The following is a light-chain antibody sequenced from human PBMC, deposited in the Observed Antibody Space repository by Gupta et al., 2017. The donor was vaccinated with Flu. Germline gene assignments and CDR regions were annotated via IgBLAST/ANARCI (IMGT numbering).Light chain of an antibody. J-gene: IGLJ2*01. CDR1: ALPKQY. CDR2: KDS. CDR3: QSADSSGTYVV. V-gene: IGLV3-25*02. Sequence: SYELPQPPSVSVSPAQTARITCSGDALPKQYAYWYQQKPGQAPVLVIYKDSERPSGIPERFSGSSSGTTVTLTISGVQAEDEADYYCQSADSSGTYVVFGGGTKLTVL.